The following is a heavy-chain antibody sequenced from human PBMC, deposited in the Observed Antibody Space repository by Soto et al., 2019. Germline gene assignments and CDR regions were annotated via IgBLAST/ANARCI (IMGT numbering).Heavy chain of an antibody. CDR3: ASPVVVGGGPFDP. CDR2: IIPIFGTA. D-gene: IGHD2-15*01. CDR1: GGTFSSYA. J-gene: IGHJ5*02. V-gene: IGHV1-69*01. Sequence: QVQLVQSGAEVKKPGSSVKVSCKASGGTFSSYAISWVRQAPGQGLEWMGGIIPIFGTANYGQKFKGRVTITADESTCSGYVELSSLRCEDTAVYYCASPVVVGGGPFDPWGQGTLVTVSS.